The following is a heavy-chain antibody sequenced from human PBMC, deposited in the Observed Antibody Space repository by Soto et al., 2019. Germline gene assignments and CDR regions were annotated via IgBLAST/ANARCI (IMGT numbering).Heavy chain of an antibody. J-gene: IGHJ4*02. Sequence: GGSLRLSCAASGFPFSSYVMSWVRQAPGKGLEWVSGVSGGGSNTFYADYVKGRFTISRDNSKNTLLLQMNSLGAEDTAVYYCAKDSNKYSSSLRGRYFDYWGQGIGVTVSS. CDR3: AKDSNKYSSSLRGRYFDY. CDR1: GFPFSSYV. CDR2: VSGGGSNT. D-gene: IGHD4-4*01. V-gene: IGHV3-23*01.